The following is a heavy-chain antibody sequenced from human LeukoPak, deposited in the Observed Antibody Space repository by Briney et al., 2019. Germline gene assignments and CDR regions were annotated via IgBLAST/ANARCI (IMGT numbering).Heavy chain of an antibody. J-gene: IGHJ4*02. CDR1: GGSISSYY. CDR2: IYYSGST. D-gene: IGHD6-13*01. Sequence: SETLSLTCTVSGGSISSYYWSWIRQPPGKGLEWIGYIYYSGSTYYNPSLKSRVTISVDTSKNQFSLKLSSVTAADTAVYYCARGIAAAGEPFDYWGQGTLVTVSS. CDR3: ARGIAAAGEPFDY. V-gene: IGHV4-59*08.